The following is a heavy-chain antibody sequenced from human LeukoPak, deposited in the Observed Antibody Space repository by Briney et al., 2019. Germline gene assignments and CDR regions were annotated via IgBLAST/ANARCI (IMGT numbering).Heavy chain of an antibody. V-gene: IGHV1-69*01. CDR2: IIPIFGTA. Sequence: SVKVSCKASGGTFSSYAISWVRQAPGQGLEWMGGIIPIFGTAKYAQKFQGRVTITADESTSTAYMELSSLRSEDTAVYYCARFGRWGYIFSGFDYWGQGTLVTVSS. CDR3: ARFGRWGYIFSGFDY. J-gene: IGHJ4*02. CDR1: GGTFSSYA. D-gene: IGHD3-9*01.